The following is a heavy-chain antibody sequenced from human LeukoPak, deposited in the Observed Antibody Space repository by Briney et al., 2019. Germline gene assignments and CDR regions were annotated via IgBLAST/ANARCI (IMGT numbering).Heavy chain of an antibody. Sequence: PGGSLRLSCAASGFTFSSYSMNWVRQAPGKGLEWVSSISSSSNYIYYADSVKGRFTISRDNAKNSLYLQMNSLRAEDTAVYYCAKQAVAGTRYFDYWGQGTLVTVSS. J-gene: IGHJ4*02. D-gene: IGHD6-19*01. CDR3: AKQAVAGTRYFDY. V-gene: IGHV3-21*01. CDR1: GFTFSSYS. CDR2: ISSSSNYI.